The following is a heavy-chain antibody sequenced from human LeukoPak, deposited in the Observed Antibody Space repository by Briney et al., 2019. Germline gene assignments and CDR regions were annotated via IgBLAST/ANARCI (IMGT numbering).Heavy chain of an antibody. Sequence: PSETLSLTCTVSGGSISSYYWSWIRQPPGKGLEWIGYIYYSGSTNYNPSLKSRVTISVDTSKNQFSLKLSSVTAADTAVYYCARLHWAAAGPAVDLWGRGTLVTVSS. CDR1: GGSISSYY. J-gene: IGHJ2*01. CDR2: IYYSGST. D-gene: IGHD6-13*01. V-gene: IGHV4-59*01. CDR3: ARLHWAAAGPAVDL.